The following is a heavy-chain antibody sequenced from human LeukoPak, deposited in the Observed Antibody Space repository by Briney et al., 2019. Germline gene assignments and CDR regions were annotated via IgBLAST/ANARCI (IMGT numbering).Heavy chain of an antibody. J-gene: IGHJ4*02. D-gene: IGHD2-2*02. CDR1: GFTFSSYA. CDR3: AKAILPATILSFNDY. CDR2: ISGGGSST. Sequence: GGSLRLSCAASGFTFSSYAMSWVRQAPGKGLEWVSTISGGGSSTYYADSVKGRFTISRDNSKNTLYLQVNSLRAEDTAIYYCAKAILPATILSFNDYWGQGTLVTVSS. V-gene: IGHV3-23*01.